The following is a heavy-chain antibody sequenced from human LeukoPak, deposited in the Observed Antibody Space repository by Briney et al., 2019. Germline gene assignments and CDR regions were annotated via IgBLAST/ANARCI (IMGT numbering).Heavy chain of an antibody. CDR1: GFTFSSYG. CDR2: ISYDGSSK. D-gene: IGHD2-15*01. CDR3: VTDIVVVVAATTPFDY. V-gene: IGHV3-30*03. Sequence: GRSLRLSCADSGFTFSSYGMHWVRQAPGQGLEWVAFISYDGSSKYYADSVKGRFTISRDKSKNTLYLQMDSLRAEDTAVYYCVTDIVVVVAATTPFDYWGQGTLVTVSS. J-gene: IGHJ4*02.